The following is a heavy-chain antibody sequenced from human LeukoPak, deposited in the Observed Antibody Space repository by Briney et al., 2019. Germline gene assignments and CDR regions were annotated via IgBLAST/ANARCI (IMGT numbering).Heavy chain of an antibody. CDR1: GFAFYNYA. J-gene: IGHJ4*02. Sequence: GGSLRLSCAASGFAFYNYAVSWVRQAPGNGLEWVSGISGSGDSAYYTDSVKGRFTISRDNSKNTLYLQMSNLTAEDTAVYHCASQTRMQLWGYFDLWGQGALVIVSS. D-gene: IGHD5-18*01. V-gene: IGHV3-23*01. CDR2: ISGSGDSA. CDR3: ASQTRMQLWGYFDL.